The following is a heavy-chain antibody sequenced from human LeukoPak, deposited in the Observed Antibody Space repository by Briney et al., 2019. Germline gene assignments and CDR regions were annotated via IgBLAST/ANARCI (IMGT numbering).Heavy chain of an antibody. V-gene: IGHV1-24*01. CDR1: GYTLTELS. CDR3: ATAHLNYGDYNY. J-gene: IGHJ4*02. Sequence: ASVKVSCKVSGYTLTELSMHWVRQAPGKGLEWMGGFDPEDGETIYAQKFQGRVTMTEDTSTDTAYMELSSLGSEDTAVYYCATAHLNYGDYNYWGQGTLVTVSS. CDR2: FDPEDGET. D-gene: IGHD4-17*01.